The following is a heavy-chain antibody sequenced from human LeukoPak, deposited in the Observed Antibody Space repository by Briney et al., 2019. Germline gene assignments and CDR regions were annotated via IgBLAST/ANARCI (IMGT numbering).Heavy chain of an antibody. CDR3: ARDLGTFTFDFDY. J-gene: IGHJ4*02. CDR2: INPNTGDT. CDR1: GYIFTGDD. V-gene: IGHV1-2*02. D-gene: IGHD1-26*01. Sequence: GASVTVSFKTAGYIFTGDDMHGVRQAPGQGLERMGWINPNTGDTNYAQKLRERVTIIGERAINRVYVELSRVRYDETAVYYCARDLGTFTFDFDYWSQGTLVTVSS.